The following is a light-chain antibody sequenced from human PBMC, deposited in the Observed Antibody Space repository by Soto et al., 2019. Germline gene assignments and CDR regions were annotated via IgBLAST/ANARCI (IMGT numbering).Light chain of an antibody. Sequence: EIVLTQSPGPLSLSPGEGATLSCRCSQSISSNFLAWYQQKRGQAPRLLIHGASNRATGIPDRFSGSGSGTDFTLTITRLEPEDVAVYYCQQYGGSPRTLGQGTKVDIK. CDR1: QSISSNF. V-gene: IGKV3-20*01. J-gene: IGKJ1*01. CDR2: GAS. CDR3: QQYGGSPRT.